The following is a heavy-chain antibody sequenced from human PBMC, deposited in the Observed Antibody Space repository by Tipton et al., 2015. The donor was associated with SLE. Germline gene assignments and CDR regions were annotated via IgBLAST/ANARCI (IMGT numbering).Heavy chain of an antibody. Sequence: TLSLTCTVSGGSISSSSYYWGWIRQPPGKGLEWIGSIYYSGSTYYNPSLKSRVTTSVDTSKNQFSLKLNSVTAADTAVYYCARLRYGSSRHGIDYWGQGTLVTVSS. D-gene: IGHD6-13*01. J-gene: IGHJ4*02. V-gene: IGHV4-39*07. CDR1: GGSISSSSYY. CDR3: ARLRYGSSRHGIDY. CDR2: IYYSGST.